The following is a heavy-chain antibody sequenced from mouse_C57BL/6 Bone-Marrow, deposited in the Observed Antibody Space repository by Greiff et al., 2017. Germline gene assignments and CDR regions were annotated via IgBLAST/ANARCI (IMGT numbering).Heavy chain of an antibody. CDR3: ARRSSGFRFAY. Sequence: QVQLQQSGAELARPGASVKLSCKASGYTFTSYGISWVKQRTGQGLEWIGEIYPRSGNTYYNEKFKGKATLTADKSSSTAYMELRSLTSEESAVYFCARRSSGFRFAYWGQGTLVTVSA. CDR1: GYTFTSYG. V-gene: IGHV1-81*01. D-gene: IGHD3-2*02. CDR2: IYPRSGNT. J-gene: IGHJ3*01.